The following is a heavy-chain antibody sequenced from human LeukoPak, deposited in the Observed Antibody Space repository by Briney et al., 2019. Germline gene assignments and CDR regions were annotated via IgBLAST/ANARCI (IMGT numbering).Heavy chain of an antibody. Sequence: PGGSLRLSCAASRFIFSSHWMSWVRQAPGKGLEWVANINLEGTDKNYVDSVKGRFTISRDNAKNTLYLQMSSLRADDTAMYYCARSGSYFSKWGQGTLVAVCS. CDR2: INLEGTDK. J-gene: IGHJ4*02. CDR1: RFIFSSHW. D-gene: IGHD1-26*01. V-gene: IGHV3-7*01. CDR3: ARSGSYFSK.